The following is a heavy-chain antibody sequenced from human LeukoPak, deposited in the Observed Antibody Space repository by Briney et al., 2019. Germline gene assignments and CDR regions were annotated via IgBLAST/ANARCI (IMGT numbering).Heavy chain of an antibody. V-gene: IGHV3-9*01. CDR3: AKDNRRHYTSGPNPDSLH. D-gene: IGHD6-19*01. J-gene: IGHJ4*02. Sequence: GGSLRLSCAGSGFIFNNYAMHWVRQPPGKGLEWVSGISWNSGSIDYADSVKGRFTISRDNAKNSLYLQMNSLRVEDTAFYYCAKDNRRHYTSGPNPDSLHWGQGALDTVSS. CDR2: ISWNSGSI. CDR1: GFIFNNYA.